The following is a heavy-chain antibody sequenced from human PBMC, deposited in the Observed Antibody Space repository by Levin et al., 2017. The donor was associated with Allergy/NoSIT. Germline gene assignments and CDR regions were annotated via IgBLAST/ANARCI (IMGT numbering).Heavy chain of an antibody. CDR3: AVFSLRYGAFDI. V-gene: IGHV4-34*01. CDR2: INHRGST. J-gene: IGHJ3*02. Sequence: SETLSLTCAVYGGSFSGYYWSWLRQPPGKGLEWIGEINHRGSTTYNPSLKSRVTISVDTSRNQFSVKLNSVTAADTAVYYCAVFSLRYGAFDIWGQGTMVTVSS. CDR1: GGSFSGYY. D-gene: IGHD4-17*01.